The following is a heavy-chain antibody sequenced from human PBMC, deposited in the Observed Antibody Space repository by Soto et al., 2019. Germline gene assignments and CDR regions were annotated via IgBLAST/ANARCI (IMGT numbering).Heavy chain of an antibody. D-gene: IGHD1-26*01. J-gene: IGHJ1*01. CDR2: TYYRSRWYN. Sequence: PSQTLSLTCAISGDSVSGNSAAWNWIRQSPSRGLEWLGRTYYRSRWYNDYAVSVKSRITISVDTSNNRFSLTLSSLTAADTAVYFCARLAYSGYLQTWGQGSLVTVSS. CDR1: GDSVSGNSAA. V-gene: IGHV6-1*01. CDR3: ARLAYSGYLQT.